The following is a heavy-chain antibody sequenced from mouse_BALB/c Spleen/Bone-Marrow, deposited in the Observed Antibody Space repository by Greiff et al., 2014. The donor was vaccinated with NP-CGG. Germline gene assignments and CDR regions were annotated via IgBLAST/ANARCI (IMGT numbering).Heavy chain of an antibody. D-gene: IGHD1-1*01. J-gene: IGHJ3*01. Sequence: VHVKQSGAELVKPGASVKLSCTASGFNIKDTYMHWVKQRPEQGLEWIGRIEPANGNTEYDPKFQGKATITADTSSNTAYLQLSSLTSEDTAVYYCAFYYYGSSLFAYWGQGTLVTVSA. CDR1: GFNIKDTY. V-gene: IGHV14-3*02. CDR3: AFYYYGSSLFAY. CDR2: IEPANGNT.